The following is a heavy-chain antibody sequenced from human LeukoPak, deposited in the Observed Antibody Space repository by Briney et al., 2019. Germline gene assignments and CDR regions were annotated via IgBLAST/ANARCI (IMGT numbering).Heavy chain of an antibody. V-gene: IGHV1-69*13. CDR3: ARNIVVVVAAPGGWFDP. D-gene: IGHD2-15*01. J-gene: IGHJ5*02. CDR2: IIPIFGTA. Sequence: SVKVSCKASGGTFSGYAISWVRQAPGQGLEWMGGIIPIFGTANYAQKFQGRVTITADESTSTAYMELSSLRSEDTAVYYCARNIVVVVAAPGGWFDPWGQGTLVTVSS. CDR1: GGTFSGYA.